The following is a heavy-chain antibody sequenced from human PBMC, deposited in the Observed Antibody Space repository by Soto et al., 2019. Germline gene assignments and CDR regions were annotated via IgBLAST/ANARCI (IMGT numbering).Heavy chain of an antibody. Sequence: SEPLSLTCTVSGVSISSGGYYWSWIRQHPGKGLEWIGYIYYSGNTYYNPSLKSRVAISVDTSKNQFSLKLSSVTAADTAVYYCARATGDYYDSSGSLYFEYWGQGNLVTVS. V-gene: IGHV4-31*03. D-gene: IGHD3-22*01. J-gene: IGHJ4*02. CDR2: IYYSGNT. CDR3: ARATGDYYDSSGSLYFEY. CDR1: GVSISSGGYY.